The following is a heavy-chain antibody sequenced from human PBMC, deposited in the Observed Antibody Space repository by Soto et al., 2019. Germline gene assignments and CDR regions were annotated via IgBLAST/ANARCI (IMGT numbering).Heavy chain of an antibody. Sequence: QDQLLQPGAEVKKPGASVTVSCKASGYSFTNYGITWVRQAPGQGLERMGWISAFNGNTHYAQKLQGRVTMTTDASTSTAYMQLRSLRSDDTAVYYCARDRGVAPPVAGNTHYYYYMDVWCKGTTVTVSS. D-gene: IGHD6-19*01. CDR1: GYSFTNYG. CDR3: ARDRGVAPPVAGNTHYYYYMDV. J-gene: IGHJ6*03. V-gene: IGHV1-18*01. CDR2: ISAFNGNT.